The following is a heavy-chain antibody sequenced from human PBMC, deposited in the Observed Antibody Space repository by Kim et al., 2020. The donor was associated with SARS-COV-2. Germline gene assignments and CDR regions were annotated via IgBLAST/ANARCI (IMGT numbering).Heavy chain of an antibody. CDR3: ARDDVAVAGTRFDY. J-gene: IGHJ4*02. Sequence: NPSHKSRVTISVDTSKNQFSLKLSSVTAADTAVYYCARDDVAVAGTRFDYWGQGTLVTVSS. V-gene: IGHV4-39*07. D-gene: IGHD6-19*01.